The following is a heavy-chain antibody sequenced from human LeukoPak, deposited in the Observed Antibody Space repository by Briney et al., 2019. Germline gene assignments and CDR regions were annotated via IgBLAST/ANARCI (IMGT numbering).Heavy chain of an antibody. V-gene: IGHV1-46*02. Sequence: ASVKVSCKASGNSLNNYHMHWVRQAPGQGLEWLGIIRPGGDGPSYAQKFQGRVTMTRDMSTSTVYMELSSLTSDDTAVYYCGRDPTYRNYFDSWGQGTLVTVSS. CDR2: IRPGGDGP. D-gene: IGHD1-1*01. CDR1: GNSLNNYH. CDR3: GRDPTYRNYFDS. J-gene: IGHJ4*02.